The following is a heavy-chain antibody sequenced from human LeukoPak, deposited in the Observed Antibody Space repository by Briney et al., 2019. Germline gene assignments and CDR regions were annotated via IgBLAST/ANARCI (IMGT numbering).Heavy chain of an antibody. Sequence: GGSLRLLCAAWGFNFRSTDMTWVRQAPGKGLEWVSTIRGDGDRTHCADSLKGRFTISRDYSNNTVYLQISRLSAEDTAMYYCSKGQEVDDGILESWGRGTLVTVSS. CDR1: GFNFRSTD. CDR2: IRGDGDRT. D-gene: IGHD1-1*01. V-gene: IGHV3-23*01. J-gene: IGHJ4*02. CDR3: SKGQEVDDGILES.